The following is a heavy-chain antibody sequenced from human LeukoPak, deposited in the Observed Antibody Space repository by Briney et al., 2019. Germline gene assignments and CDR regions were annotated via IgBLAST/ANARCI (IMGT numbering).Heavy chain of an antibody. CDR1: GGSISSSSYY. Sequence: SETLSLTCTVSGGSISSSSYYWGWIRQPPGKGLEWIGSIYYSGSTYYNPSLKSRVTISVDTSKNQFSLKLNSVSAADTAVYYCARLTVPLRFDPWGQGTLVTVSS. D-gene: IGHD2-2*01. V-gene: IGHV4-39*07. CDR3: ARLTVPLRFDP. J-gene: IGHJ5*02. CDR2: IYYSGST.